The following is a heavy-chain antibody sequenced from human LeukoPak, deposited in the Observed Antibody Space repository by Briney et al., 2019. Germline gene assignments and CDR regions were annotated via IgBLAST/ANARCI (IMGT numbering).Heavy chain of an antibody. Sequence: GASVKVSCKVSGYTLTELSMHWVRQAPGKGLEWMGGFDPEDGETIYAQKFQGRVTMTEDTSTDTAYMELSSLRSEDTAVYYCATYSRLWFGEFYTGFDYWGQGTLVTVSS. J-gene: IGHJ4*02. D-gene: IGHD3-10*01. CDR2: FDPEDGET. CDR3: ATYSRLWFGEFYTGFDY. CDR1: GYTLTELS. V-gene: IGHV1-24*01.